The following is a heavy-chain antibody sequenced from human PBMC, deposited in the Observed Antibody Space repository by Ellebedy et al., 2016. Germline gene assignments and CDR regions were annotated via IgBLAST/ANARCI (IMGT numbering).Heavy chain of an antibody. Sequence: SETLSLTCTVSGGSISSYYWSWIRQSPGKGLEWIGYIYYSGSTNYNPSLKSRVTISVDTSKNQFSLKLSPVTAADTAVYYCARCWGSYRPFDYWGQGTLVTVSS. D-gene: IGHD3-16*02. J-gene: IGHJ4*02. CDR1: GGSISSYY. CDR2: IYYSGST. CDR3: ARCWGSYRPFDY. V-gene: IGHV4-59*12.